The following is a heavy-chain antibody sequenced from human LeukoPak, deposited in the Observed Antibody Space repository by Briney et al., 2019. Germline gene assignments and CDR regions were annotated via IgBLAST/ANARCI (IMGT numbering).Heavy chain of an antibody. CDR3: ATDYGANSGGFDY. V-gene: IGHV3-48*03. Sequence: GGSLRLSCAASGSTFSNYEMNWVRQAPGKGLEWVSYISSSGSTIHYADSVKGRFTISRDNAKNSLYLQMNSLRAEDTAVYYCATDYGANSGGFDYWGQGTLVTVSS. CDR2: ISSSGSTI. J-gene: IGHJ4*02. CDR1: GSTFSNYE. D-gene: IGHD4-23*01.